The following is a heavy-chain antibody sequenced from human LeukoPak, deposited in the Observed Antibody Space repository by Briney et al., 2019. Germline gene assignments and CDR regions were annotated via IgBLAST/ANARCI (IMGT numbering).Heavy chain of an antibody. V-gene: IGHV1-18*01. CDR1: GYTFASYG. CDR3: AREYCSSTSCYSPDY. CDR2: ISTYNGNT. D-gene: IGHD2-2*01. J-gene: IGHJ4*02. Sequence: ASVKVSCKASGYTFASYGISWVRQAPGQGLEWMGWISTYNGNTNYAQKLQGRVTMTTGTSTSTAYMELRSLRSDDTAVYYCAREYCSSTSCYSPDYWGQGTLVT.